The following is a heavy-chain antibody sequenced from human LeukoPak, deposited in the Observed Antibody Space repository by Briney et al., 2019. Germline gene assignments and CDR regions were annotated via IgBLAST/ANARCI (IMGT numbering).Heavy chain of an antibody. Sequence: SETLSLTCAVYGGSFSSYYWGWIRQPPGKGLEWIGSIYYSGSTYYNPSLKSRVTISVDTSKNQFSLKLSSVTAADTAVYYCARDRGDGSAYGDYWGQGTLVTVSS. V-gene: IGHV4-39*07. CDR2: IYYSGST. D-gene: IGHD5-24*01. CDR1: GGSFSSYY. J-gene: IGHJ4*02. CDR3: ARDRGDGSAYGDY.